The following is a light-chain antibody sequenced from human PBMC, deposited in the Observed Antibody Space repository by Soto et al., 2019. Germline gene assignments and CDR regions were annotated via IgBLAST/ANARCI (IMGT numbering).Light chain of an antibody. CDR2: SNN. CDR1: SSNIGSNT. CDR3: AAWDDSLNVV. Sequence: QSVLTQPPSASGTPGQRVTISRSGSSSNIGSNTVNWYQQLPGTAPKLLSYSNNQRPSGVPDRFSGSKSGTSASLAISGLKSDDEADYYCAAWDDSLNVVFGGGTKLTVL. J-gene: IGLJ2*01. V-gene: IGLV1-44*01.